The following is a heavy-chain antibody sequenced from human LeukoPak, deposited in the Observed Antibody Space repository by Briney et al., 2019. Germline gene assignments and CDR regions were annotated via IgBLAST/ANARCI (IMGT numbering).Heavy chain of an antibody. CDR2: ISAYNGNT. CDR3: ARAHGPYDSSGYYVF. CDR1: GYTFTSYG. D-gene: IGHD3-22*01. Sequence: GASVKVSCKASGYTFTSYGISWVRQAPRQGLEWMGWISAYNGNTNYAQKLQGRVTMTTDTSTSTAYMELRSLRSDDTAVYYCARAHGPYDSSGYYVFWGQGTLVTASS. V-gene: IGHV1-18*01. J-gene: IGHJ4*02.